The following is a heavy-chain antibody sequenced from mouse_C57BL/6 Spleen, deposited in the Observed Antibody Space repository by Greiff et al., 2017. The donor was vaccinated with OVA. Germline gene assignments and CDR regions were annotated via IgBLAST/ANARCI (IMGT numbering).Heavy chain of an antibody. CDR2: IWGVGST. CDR3: ARDYGYAMDY. Sequence: VKLMESGPGLVAPSQSLSITCTVSGFSLTSYGVDWVRQSPGKGLEWLGVIWGVGSTNYNSAHKSRLSISKDNSKSQVFLKMNSLQTDDTAMYYCARDYGYAMDYWGQGTSVTVSS. CDR1: GFSLTSYG. J-gene: IGHJ4*01. V-gene: IGHV2-6*01. D-gene: IGHD1-1*01.